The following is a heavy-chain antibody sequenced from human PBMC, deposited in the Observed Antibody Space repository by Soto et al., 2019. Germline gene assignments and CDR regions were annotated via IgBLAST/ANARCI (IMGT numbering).Heavy chain of an antibody. CDR2: ISSSSSYI. CDR3: ARGYYDFWSGYYDQGYYYYGMDV. V-gene: IGHV3-21*01. CDR1: GFTFSSYR. J-gene: IGHJ6*02. D-gene: IGHD3-3*01. Sequence: GGSLRLSCAASGFTFSSYRMNWVRQAPGKGLEWVSSISSSSSYIYYADSVKGRFTISRDNAKNSLYLQMNSLRAEDTAVYYCARGYYDFWSGYYDQGYYYYGMDVWGQGTTVTVSS.